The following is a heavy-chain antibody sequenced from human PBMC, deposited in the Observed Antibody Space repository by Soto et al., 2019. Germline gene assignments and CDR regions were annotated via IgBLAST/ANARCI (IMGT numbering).Heavy chain of an antibody. D-gene: IGHD3-22*01. Sequence: VASVKVSCKASGYTFTSYYMHWVRQAPGQGLEWMGIINPSGGSTSYAQKFQGRVTMTRDTSTSTVYMELSSLRSEDTAVYYCARDYYDSSGYSPDAFDIWGQGTMVTVSS. J-gene: IGHJ3*02. V-gene: IGHV1-46*01. CDR2: INPSGGST. CDR1: GYTFTSYY. CDR3: ARDYYDSSGYSPDAFDI.